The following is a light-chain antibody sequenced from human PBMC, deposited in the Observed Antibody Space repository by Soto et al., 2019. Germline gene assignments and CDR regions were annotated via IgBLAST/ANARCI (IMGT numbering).Light chain of an antibody. J-gene: IGKJ1*01. CDR2: DAS. Sequence: DIQMTQSPSTLSASVGDRVTITCRASQSISSWLAWYQQKPGKAPKVLIYDASSLESGVPSRFSGSGSGTEFTLTIISLQPDDSATYHCQQYSTYPWTFGQGTKVEIK. CDR3: QQYSTYPWT. V-gene: IGKV1-5*01. CDR1: QSISSW.